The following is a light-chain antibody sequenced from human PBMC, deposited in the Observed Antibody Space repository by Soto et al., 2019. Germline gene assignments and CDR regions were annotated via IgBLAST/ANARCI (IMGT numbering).Light chain of an antibody. Sequence: SYELTQSPSVSVAPGKTARITCGGNNIGSKSVHWYQQKPGQAPVLVIYYDSDRPSGIPERFSGSNSGNTATLTISRVEAGDEADYYCQVWDSSSDHYVFGTGTKLTDL. CDR2: YDS. J-gene: IGLJ1*01. V-gene: IGLV3-21*04. CDR3: QVWDSSSDHYV. CDR1: NIGSKS.